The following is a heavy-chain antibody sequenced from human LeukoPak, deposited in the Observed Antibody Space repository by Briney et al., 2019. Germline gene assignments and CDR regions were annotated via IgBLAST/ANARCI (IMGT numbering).Heavy chain of an antibody. CDR3: ARARSYRYCSGGSCYSKYNWFDP. J-gene: IGHJ5*02. Sequence: GASVTVSCKASGYTFTSYDINWVRQATGQGLEWMGWMNPNSGNTGYAQKFQGRVTMTRNTSISTAYMELSSLRSEDTAVYYCARARSYRYCSGGSCYSKYNWFDPWGQGTLVTVSS. CDR2: MNPNSGNT. CDR1: GYTFTSYD. V-gene: IGHV1-8*01. D-gene: IGHD2-15*01.